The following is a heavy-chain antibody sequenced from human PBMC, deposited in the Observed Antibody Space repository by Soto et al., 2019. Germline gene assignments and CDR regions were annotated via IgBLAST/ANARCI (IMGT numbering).Heavy chain of an antibody. CDR3: ARDQLSGYSYGPYYYGMDV. D-gene: IGHD5-18*01. CDR2: IYYSGST. J-gene: IGHJ6*02. Sequence: SETLSLTCTVSGGSISSGGYYWTWIRQHPGKGLEWIGCIYYSGSTYYNPSLKSRVTISVDTSKNQFSLKLSSVTAEDTAVYYCARDQLSGYSYGPYYYGMDVWGQGTTVTVSS. V-gene: IGHV4-31*03. CDR1: GGSISSGGYY.